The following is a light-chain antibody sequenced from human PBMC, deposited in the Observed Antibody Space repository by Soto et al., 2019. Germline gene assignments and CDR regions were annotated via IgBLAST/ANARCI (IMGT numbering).Light chain of an antibody. CDR2: DVT. CDR1: SSDVGGYNF. V-gene: IGLV2-8*01. J-gene: IGLJ2*01. CDR3: SSYAGSSIPVA. Sequence: QSALTQPPSASGSPGQSVTISFTGASSDVGGYNFVSWYQHHPGKAPRLMIYDVTQRPSGVRDRFSGSKAGNTASLTVSGLQVDDEAYYYCSSYAGSSIPVAFGGGTKLTVL.